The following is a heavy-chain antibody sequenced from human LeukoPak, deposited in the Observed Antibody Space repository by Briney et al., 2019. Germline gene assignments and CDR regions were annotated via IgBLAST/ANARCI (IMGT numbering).Heavy chain of an antibody. Sequence: PGRSLRLSCAASGFTFDEYAMHWVRQVPGKGLEWVSGISWNGGYLGHANSVKGRFTISRDNVRNSLYLQMNSLRAEDTALYYCAKVSQKGVTTYYFDYWGQGTLVTVSS. CDR2: ISWNGGYL. D-gene: IGHD1-26*01. CDR3: AKVSQKGVTTYYFDY. V-gene: IGHV3-9*01. CDR1: GFTFDEYA. J-gene: IGHJ4*02.